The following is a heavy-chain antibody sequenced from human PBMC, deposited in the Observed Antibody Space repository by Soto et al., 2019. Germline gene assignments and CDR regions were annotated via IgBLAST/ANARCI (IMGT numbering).Heavy chain of an antibody. CDR2: IYHSGST. V-gene: IGHV4-4*02. D-gene: IGHD6-13*01. J-gene: IGHJ6*02. CDR1: SGSISSSNW. CDR3: ARVMSAAGTTYYYYGMDV. Sequence: SETLSLTCAVSSGSISSSNWWSWVRQPPGKGLEWIGEIYHSGSTNYNPSLKSQVTISVDKSKNQFSLKLSSVTAADTAVYYCARVMSAAGTTYYYYGMDVWGQGTTVTVSS.